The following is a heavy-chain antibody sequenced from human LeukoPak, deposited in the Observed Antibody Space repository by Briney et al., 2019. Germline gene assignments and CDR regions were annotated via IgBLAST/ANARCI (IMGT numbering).Heavy chain of an antibody. Sequence: GGSLRLSCAASGFTFSSYAMHWVRQAPGRGLDWVAVISFDGSNKYYADSVKGRFTISRDNSKNTLYLQMSSLRAEDTAVYYCASNGGPRYCSSTSCYYFDYWGQGTLVTVSS. V-gene: IGHV3-30-3*01. J-gene: IGHJ4*02. CDR3: ASNGGPRYCSSTSCYYFDY. CDR2: ISFDGSNK. D-gene: IGHD2-2*01. CDR1: GFTFSSYA.